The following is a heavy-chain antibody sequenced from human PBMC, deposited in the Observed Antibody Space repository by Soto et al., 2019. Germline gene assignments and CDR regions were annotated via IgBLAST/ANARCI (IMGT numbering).Heavy chain of an antibody. CDR2: INPNSGGT. CDR1: GYPFTGYY. D-gene: IGHD3-3*01. V-gene: IGHV1-2*04. Sequence: GXSVNVSCKASGYPFTGYYMHLVRQAPGQGLEWMGWINPNSGGTNYAQKFQGWVTMTRDTSISTAYMELSRLGSDDTAVYYCARDGREIFANYYCYGMDVWGQGTTVTVSS. CDR3: ARDGREIFANYYCYGMDV. J-gene: IGHJ6*02.